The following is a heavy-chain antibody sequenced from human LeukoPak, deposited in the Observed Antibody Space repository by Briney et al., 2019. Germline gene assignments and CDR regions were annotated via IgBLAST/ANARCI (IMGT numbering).Heavy chain of an antibody. CDR3: AKGVACGGDCYLYFQH. V-gene: IGHV3-23*01. D-gene: IGHD2-21*02. CDR2: ISGSGGNT. Sequence: GGSLRLSCAASGFTFSSYSMNWVRQAPGKGLEWVSVISGSGGNTYYADSVKGRFTISRDNSKNTLYLQMNSVRAEDTAVYYCAKGVACGGDCYLYFQHWGQGTLVTVSS. J-gene: IGHJ1*01. CDR1: GFTFSSYS.